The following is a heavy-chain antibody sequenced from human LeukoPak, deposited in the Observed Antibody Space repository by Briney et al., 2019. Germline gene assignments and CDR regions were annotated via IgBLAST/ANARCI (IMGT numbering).Heavy chain of an antibody. CDR2: INPNSGGT. Sequence: GASVKVSCKASGYTFTGYYMHWVRQAPGQGLEWMGWINPNSGGTNYAQKFQGRVTMTRDTSISTAYMELSRLRSDDTAVYYCARGPRIDYYYDSSGYYSSWFDPWGQGTLVTVSS. J-gene: IGHJ5*02. CDR1: GYTFTGYY. CDR3: ARGPRIDYYYDSSGYYSSWFDP. V-gene: IGHV1-2*02. D-gene: IGHD3-22*01.